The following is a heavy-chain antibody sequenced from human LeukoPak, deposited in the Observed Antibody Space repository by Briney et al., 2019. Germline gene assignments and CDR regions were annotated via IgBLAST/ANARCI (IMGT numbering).Heavy chain of an antibody. Sequence: ASVKVPCKASGYTFTSYDISWVRQATGQGLEWMGWMNPISGNTGYAQKFQGRVTMTRSTSISTAYMELSSLRSEDTAVYCCARGAQESWLGIWGQGTLVTVSS. J-gene: IGHJ4*02. V-gene: IGHV1-8*01. CDR2: MNPISGNT. CDR3: ARGAQESWLGI. CDR1: GYTFTSYD. D-gene: IGHD5-18*01.